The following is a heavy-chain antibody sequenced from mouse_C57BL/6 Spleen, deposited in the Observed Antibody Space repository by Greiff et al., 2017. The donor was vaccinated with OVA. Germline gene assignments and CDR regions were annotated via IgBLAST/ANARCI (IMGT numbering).Heavy chain of an antibody. V-gene: IGHV1-82*01. J-gene: IGHJ1*03. D-gene: IGHD2-12*01. CDR2: IYPGDGDT. CDR3: ASGSYSPCYFDF. CDR1: GYAFSSSW. Sequence: QVQLQQSGPELVKPGASVKISRKASGYAFSSSWMNWVKQRPGKGLEWIGRIYPGDGDTNYNGKFKGKATLTADKSSSTAYMQLSSLTSEDSAVYFCASGSYSPCYFDFWGTGTTVTVSS.